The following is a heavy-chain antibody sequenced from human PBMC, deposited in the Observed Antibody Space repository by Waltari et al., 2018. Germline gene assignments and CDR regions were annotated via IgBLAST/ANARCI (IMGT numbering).Heavy chain of an antibody. V-gene: IGHV3-23*01. D-gene: IGHD1-7*01. CDR1: GFVFGSYA. Sequence: EVQLLESGGGLVQPGGSLRLSCVASGFVFGSYAMTWVRQAPGKGLGGVSGVSAKIDFTNYADSVKGRFTISRDNSKNTLYLQMNSLRVEDAALYYCARYISRGRELMSWGQGTLVTVSS. CDR2: VSAKIDFT. CDR3: ARYISRGRELMS. J-gene: IGHJ4*02.